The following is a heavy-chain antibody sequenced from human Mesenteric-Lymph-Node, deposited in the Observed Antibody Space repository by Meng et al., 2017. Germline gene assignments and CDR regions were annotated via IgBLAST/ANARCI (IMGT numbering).Heavy chain of an antibody. J-gene: IGHJ6*02. V-gene: IGHV1-3*01. CDR2: INAGNGNT. Sequence: ASVKVSCKASGYTFTSYAMHWVRQAPGQRLEWMGWINAGNGNTKYSQKFQGRVTITRDTSTSTVYMELSSLRSEDTAVYYCARVDTAMVTPGMDVWGQGTTVTVSS. CDR1: GYTFTSYA. D-gene: IGHD5-18*01. CDR3: ARVDTAMVTPGMDV.